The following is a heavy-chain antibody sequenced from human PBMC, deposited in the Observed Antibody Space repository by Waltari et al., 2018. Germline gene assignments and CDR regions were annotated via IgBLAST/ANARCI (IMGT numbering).Heavy chain of an antibody. V-gene: IGHV4-39*01. CDR1: GGSISSSSYY. J-gene: IGHJ4*02. D-gene: IGHD1-26*01. CDR3: ARPWAYSGSYYGPFDY. CDR2: TYYSGST. Sequence: QLQLQESGPGLVKPSETLSLTCTVSGGSISSSSYYWGWIRQPPGKGLEWIGRTYYSGSTYYTPSLKSRVTISVDTAKNQFSLKLSSVTAADTAVYYCARPWAYSGSYYGPFDYWGQGTLVTVSS.